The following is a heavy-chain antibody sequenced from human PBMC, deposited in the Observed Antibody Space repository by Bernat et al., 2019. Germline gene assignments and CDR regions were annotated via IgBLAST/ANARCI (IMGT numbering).Heavy chain of an antibody. CDR3: ARGTSTSAPYMDV. Sequence: QVQLVVSGGGLVKPGGSLRLSCAASGFTFSDHYMSWIRQAPGKGLEWVSYIDKTGTETNYADSLKGRFTISRDNAKNSLYLQMNSLRAEDTAVYYCARGTSTSAPYMDVWGKGTTVTVSS. V-gene: IGHV3-11*05. CDR1: GFTFSDHY. J-gene: IGHJ6*03. CDR2: IDKTGTET.